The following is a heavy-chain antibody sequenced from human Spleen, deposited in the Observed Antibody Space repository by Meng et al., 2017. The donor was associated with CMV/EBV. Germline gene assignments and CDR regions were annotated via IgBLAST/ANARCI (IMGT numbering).Heavy chain of an antibody. CDR1: GFAFDDYA. Sequence: SLKISCAASGFAFDDYAMHWVRQVPGKGLEWVSSISWNSDNLAYADSVKGRFTISRDSAKNSLYLQMNSLRAEDTAVYYCAKPEGDTAMVPRDYYYGMDVWGQGTTVTVSS. J-gene: IGHJ6*02. CDR3: AKPEGDTAMVPRDYYYGMDV. V-gene: IGHV3-9*01. D-gene: IGHD5-18*01. CDR2: ISWNSDNL.